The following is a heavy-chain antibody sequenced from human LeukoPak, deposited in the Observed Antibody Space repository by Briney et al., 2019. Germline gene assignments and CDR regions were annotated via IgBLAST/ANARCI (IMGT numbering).Heavy chain of an antibody. V-gene: IGHV3-48*03. J-gene: IGHJ4*02. Sequence: PGGSLRLSCAASGFTFSSYEMNWVRQAPGKRLEWVSYISSSGSTIYYADSVKGRFTISRDNSKNSLYLQMNSLRTEDSALYYCARDVHVDTSGYPDYWGQGTLVTVSS. CDR1: GFTFSSYE. CDR2: ISSSGSTI. D-gene: IGHD3-22*01. CDR3: ARDVHVDTSGYPDY.